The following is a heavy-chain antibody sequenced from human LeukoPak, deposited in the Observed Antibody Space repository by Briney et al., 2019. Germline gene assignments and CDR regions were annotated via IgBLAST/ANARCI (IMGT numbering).Heavy chain of an antibody. CDR3: ANNEGYNRGWYSDY. J-gene: IGHJ4*02. CDR2: ISAGGGST. Sequence: GGSLRLSCAASGFTFDNYGMSWIRQAPGKGLEWVSTISAGGGSTYYADSVRGRFTISRDNSKNTVSLQMNTLRDEDTAIYYCANNEGYNRGWYSDYWGQGTLVTVSS. V-gene: IGHV3-23*01. CDR1: GFTFDNYG. D-gene: IGHD6-19*01.